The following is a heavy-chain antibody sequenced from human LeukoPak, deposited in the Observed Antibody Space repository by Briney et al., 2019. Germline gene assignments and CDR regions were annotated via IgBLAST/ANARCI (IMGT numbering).Heavy chain of an antibody. CDR3: ARGYLEWLLYLDY. J-gene: IGHJ4*02. D-gene: IGHD3-3*01. CDR1: GGSISSYH. CDR2: IYYSGST. V-gene: IGHV4-59*01. Sequence: SETLSLTCTVSGGSISSYHWSWIRQPPGKGLEWIGYIYYSGSTNYNPSLKSRVTISVDTSKNQFCLKLSSVTAADTAVYYCARGYLEWLLYLDYWGQGTLVTVSS.